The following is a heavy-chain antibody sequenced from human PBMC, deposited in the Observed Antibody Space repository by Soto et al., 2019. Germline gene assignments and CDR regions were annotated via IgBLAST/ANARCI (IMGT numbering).Heavy chain of an antibody. CDR2: TIPIFGTA. CDR3: ARDRYERDYGRPPFDP. Sequence: QVQLVQSGAEVKKPGSSVKVSCKASGGTFSSYAISWVRQAPGQGLEWMGGTIPIFGTANYAQKFQGRVTITADESTSTAYMELSSLRSEDTAVYYCARDRYERDYGRPPFDPWGQGTLVTVSS. D-gene: IGHD4-17*01. J-gene: IGHJ5*02. V-gene: IGHV1-69*12. CDR1: GGTFSSYA.